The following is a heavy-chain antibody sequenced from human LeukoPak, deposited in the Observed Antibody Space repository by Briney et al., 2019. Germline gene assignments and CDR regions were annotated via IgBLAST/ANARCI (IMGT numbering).Heavy chain of an antibody. CDR3: ARATYYYGSGSPPYNWFDP. D-gene: IGHD3-10*01. V-gene: IGHV4-59*08. J-gene: IGHJ5*02. CDR2: IYYSGST. Sequence: SETLSLTCTVSGGSISSYYWSWIRQPPGKGLEWIGYIYYSGSTNYNPSLKSRVTISVDTSKNQFSLKLSSVTAADTAVYYCARATYYYGSGSPPYNWFDPWGQGTLVTVSS. CDR1: GGSISSYY.